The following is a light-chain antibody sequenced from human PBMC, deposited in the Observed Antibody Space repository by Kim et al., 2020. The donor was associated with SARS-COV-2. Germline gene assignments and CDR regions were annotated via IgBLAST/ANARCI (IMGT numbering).Light chain of an antibody. CDR1: QSVSSSY. J-gene: IGKJ1*01. Sequence: PGARATLSCRASQSVSSSYLAWYQQKPGQAPRLLIYGASSRATGIPDRFSGSGSGTDFTLTISRLESEDFAVYYCQQYGSSPPWTFGQGTKVDIK. CDR2: GAS. CDR3: QQYGSSPPWT. V-gene: IGKV3-20*01.